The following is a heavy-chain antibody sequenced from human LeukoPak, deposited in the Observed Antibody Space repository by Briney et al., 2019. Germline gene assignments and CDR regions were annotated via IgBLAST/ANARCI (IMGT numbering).Heavy chain of an antibody. CDR1: GFTFSSYS. V-gene: IGHV3-21*04. J-gene: IGHJ4*02. CDR2: ISSSGSYI. D-gene: IGHD1-26*01. Sequence: GGSLRLSCAASGFTFSSYSMTWVRQAPGKGLEWVSSISSSGSYIYYADSVKGRFTISRDNAKNSLYLQMNSLRAEDTAVYYCAKHSGEVIVGATVNAWGQGTLVTVSS. CDR3: AKHSGEVIVGATVNA.